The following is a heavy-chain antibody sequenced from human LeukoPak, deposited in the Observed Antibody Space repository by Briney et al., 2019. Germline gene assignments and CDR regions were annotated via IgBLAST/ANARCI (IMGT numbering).Heavy chain of an antibody. J-gene: IGHJ5*02. CDR1: GGSISNYY. V-gene: IGHV4-59*01. CDR3: ARVDYGSGSYRFDP. Sequence: PSETLSLTCTVSGGSISNYYWSWIRQPPGKGLEWIGNIYYSGSTNYNPSLKSRVTISVDTSKNQFSLKLSSVTAADTAVYYCARVDYGSGSYRFDPWGQGTLVTVSS. CDR2: IYYSGST. D-gene: IGHD3-10*01.